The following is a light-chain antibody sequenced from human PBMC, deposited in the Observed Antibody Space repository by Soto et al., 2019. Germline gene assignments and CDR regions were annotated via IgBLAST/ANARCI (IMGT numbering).Light chain of an antibody. Sequence: DIQMTQSPSSLSASVGDRVTITCRASQGISNYLAWYQQKPGKVPKLLIYAASTLQSGVPSRFSGSGSGTDFTLTISSLHPEHVATYYCQKYNSARWTFGQGTKVDTK. V-gene: IGKV1-27*01. CDR3: QKYNSARWT. CDR1: QGISNY. J-gene: IGKJ1*01. CDR2: AAS.